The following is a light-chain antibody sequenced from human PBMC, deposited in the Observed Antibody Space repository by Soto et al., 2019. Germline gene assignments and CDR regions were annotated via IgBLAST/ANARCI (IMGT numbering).Light chain of an antibody. V-gene: IGKV1-39*01. CDR1: RSISSY. J-gene: IGKJ5*01. CDR2: AAS. Sequence: IQMTQSPSSLSASVGDRFTITCRASRSISSYLNWYQTKPGKAPKLMIYAASSLQSGVPSRLGVISYGKDFTITLRRLQPEEGATDYCQQRYSTKITFGQGTRLEIK. CDR3: QQRYSTKIT.